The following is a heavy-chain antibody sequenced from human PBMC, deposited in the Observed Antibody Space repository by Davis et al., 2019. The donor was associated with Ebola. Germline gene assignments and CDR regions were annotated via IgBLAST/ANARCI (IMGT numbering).Heavy chain of an antibody. CDR2: IYYSGST. J-gene: IGHJ4*02. CDR3: ARVGGYGEYPTVYYFDY. Sequence: GSLRLSCTVSGASISSYYWNWIRQPPGKGLEWIGYIYYSGSTNYNPSLKSRVTISVDTSKNQFSLKLSSVTAADTAVYFCARVGGYGEYPTVYYFDYWGQGTQLTVSS. CDR1: GASISSYY. D-gene: IGHD4-17*01. V-gene: IGHV4-59*12.